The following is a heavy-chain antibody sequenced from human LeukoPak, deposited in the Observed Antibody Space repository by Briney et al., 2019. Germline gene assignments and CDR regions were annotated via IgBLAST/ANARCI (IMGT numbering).Heavy chain of an antibody. CDR3: AREFSGTSIAARVFDS. J-gene: IGHJ4*02. V-gene: IGHV4-4*07. D-gene: IGHD6-6*01. CDR2: IHTSGST. Sequence: SETLSLTCTVSGGSITSYYWSYIRQPAGKGLEWIGRIHTSGSTNYNPSLKSRVTMSVDTSKNQFSLKLSSVTAADTAIYYCAREFSGTSIAARVFDSWGQGALVTVSS. CDR1: GGSITSYY.